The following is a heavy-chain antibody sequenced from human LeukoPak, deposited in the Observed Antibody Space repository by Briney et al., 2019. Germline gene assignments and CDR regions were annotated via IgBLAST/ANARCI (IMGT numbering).Heavy chain of an antibody. CDR2: ISSSGSTI. J-gene: IGHJ4*02. D-gene: IGHD4-17*01. CDR1: GFTFSDYY. V-gene: IGHV3-11*04. Sequence: GGSLRLSCAASGFTFSDYYMSWIRQAPGKGLEWVSYISSSGSTIYYADSVKGRFTISRDNAKNSLYLQMNSVRAEDTAVYYGARDRGVGSDYGDFDYWGQGTLVTVSS. CDR3: ARDRGVGSDYGDFDY.